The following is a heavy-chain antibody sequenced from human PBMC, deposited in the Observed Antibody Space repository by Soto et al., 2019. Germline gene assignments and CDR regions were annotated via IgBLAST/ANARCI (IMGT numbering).Heavy chain of an antibody. CDR2: ISYDGSNK. CDR1: GFTFSSYA. Sequence: QVQLVESGGGVVQPGRSLRLSCAASGFTFSSYAMHWVRQAPGKGLEWVAVISYDGSNKYYADSVKGRFTISRDNSKNTLYLQMNSLRAEDTAVYYCATSRWGSGWYYVDYWGQGTLVTVSS. D-gene: IGHD6-19*01. J-gene: IGHJ4*02. CDR3: ATSRWGSGWYYVDY. V-gene: IGHV3-30-3*01.